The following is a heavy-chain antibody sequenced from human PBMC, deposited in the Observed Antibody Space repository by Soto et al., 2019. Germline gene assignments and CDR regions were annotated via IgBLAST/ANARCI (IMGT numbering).Heavy chain of an antibody. V-gene: IGHV4-34*01. CDR3: ARSNPPEDF. CDR1: GGSFSGYY. J-gene: IGHJ4*02. CDR2: INHSGST. Sequence: PSETLSLTCAVYGGSFSGYYWSWIRQPPGKGLEWIGEINHSGSTYYNPSLKSRVTISVDTSRNQFSLKVSSVTAADTATYYCARSNPPEDFWGQGTLVTVSS.